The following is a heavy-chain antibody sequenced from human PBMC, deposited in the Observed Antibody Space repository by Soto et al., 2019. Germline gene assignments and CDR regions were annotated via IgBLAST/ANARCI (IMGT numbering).Heavy chain of an antibody. J-gene: IGHJ5*02. CDR2: ISLYSDGT. D-gene: IGHD2-2*01. CDR1: GYTFSNYG. Sequence: GASVKVSCKTSGYTFSNYGITWVRQAPGQPLEWPGWISLYSDGTNYAQKFQGGVSMTTDTSTTTAYMELRSLRSDDTAVYYCARVVPGAEAWFGPWGQGTLVTVSS. V-gene: IGHV1-18*01. CDR3: ARVVPGAEAWFGP.